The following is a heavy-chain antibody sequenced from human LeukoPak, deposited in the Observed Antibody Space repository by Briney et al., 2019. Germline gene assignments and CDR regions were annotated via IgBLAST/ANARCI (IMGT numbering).Heavy chain of an antibody. D-gene: IGHD4-11*01. CDR3: ARDDPDYSSFDP. J-gene: IGHJ5*02. CDR1: VGTFSSYT. V-gene: IGHV1-69*04. Sequence: GASVKVSFKAAVGTFSSYTISWVRQAPGQGLEWMGRIIPILGIANYAQKFQGRVTITPDKSTSTAYMEVSSLRSEDTVVYYCARDDPDYSSFDPCGQGTLVTVSS. CDR2: IIPILGIA.